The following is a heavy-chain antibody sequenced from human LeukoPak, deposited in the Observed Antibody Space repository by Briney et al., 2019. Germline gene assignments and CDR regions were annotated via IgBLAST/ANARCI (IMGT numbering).Heavy chain of an antibody. Sequence: PGGSLRLSCAASTFTFYEDNLQWLRQVPGKGLEWLAIISHDGNTGHYADSVKGRFTISRDNSKHTVDLQMNSLRSDATAVDYCARDFNWACDYWGQGTLVTVSS. V-gene: IGHV3-30-3*01. J-gene: IGHJ4*02. CDR3: ARDFNWACDY. CDR1: TFTFYEDN. CDR2: ISHDGNTG. D-gene: IGHD3-16*01.